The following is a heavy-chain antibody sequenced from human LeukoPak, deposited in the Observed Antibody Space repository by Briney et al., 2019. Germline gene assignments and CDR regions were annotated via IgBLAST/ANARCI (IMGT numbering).Heavy chain of an antibody. Sequence: GGSLRLSCAASGFTFSSYWVSWVRQAPGKGLEWVANIKQDGSEKYYVDSVKGRFTISRDNAKNSLYLQMNSLRAEDTAVYYCARDEQPDIVVVPAAIGYWGQGTLVTVSS. J-gene: IGHJ4*02. CDR1: GFTFSSYW. V-gene: IGHV3-7*01. CDR2: IKQDGSEK. CDR3: ARDEQPDIVVVPAAIGY. D-gene: IGHD2-2*01.